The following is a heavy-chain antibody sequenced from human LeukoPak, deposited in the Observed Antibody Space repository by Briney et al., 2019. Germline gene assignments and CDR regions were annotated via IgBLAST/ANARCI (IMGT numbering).Heavy chain of an antibody. CDR3: ARGRQLWVRRHNWFDP. J-gene: IGHJ5*02. Sequence: GGSLRLSCAASGFTFSSYWIHWVRQAPGKGLVWVSRINSDGSSTSYADSVKGRFTISRDNAKNTLYLQMNSLRAEDTAVYYCARGRQLWVRRHNWFDPWGQGTLVTVSS. D-gene: IGHD5-18*01. V-gene: IGHV3-74*01. CDR1: GFTFSSYW. CDR2: INSDGSST.